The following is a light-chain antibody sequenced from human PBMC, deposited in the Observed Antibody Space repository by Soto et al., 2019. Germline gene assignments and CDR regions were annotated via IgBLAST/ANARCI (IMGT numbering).Light chain of an antibody. J-gene: IGLJ2*01. V-gene: IGLV1-44*01. CDR3: AAWDDILNGYV. Sequence: QSVLTQPPSTSGTPGQRVTISCSGSSSNIRSNYVYWYQQLPGTAPKLLIYSNYDRPSGVPDRFSGSTSGTSASLVIRGLQSEDEADYYCAAWDDILNGYVFGDGTKLTVL. CDR2: SNY. CDR1: SSNIRSNY.